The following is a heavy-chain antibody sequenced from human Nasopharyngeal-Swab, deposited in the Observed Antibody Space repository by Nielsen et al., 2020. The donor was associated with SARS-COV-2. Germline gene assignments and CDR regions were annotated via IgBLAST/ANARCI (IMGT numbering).Heavy chain of an antibody. CDR2: INPNNGGT. CDR3: AREGADL. Sequence: ASVKVSCKPSGYTFYAYNMHWVRQAPGQGLEWMGRINPNNGGTNYAQRFQGRVTMTWDTSISTAYMEVTRLTSDDTAMYYCAREGADLWGQGTLVTVSS. V-gene: IGHV1-2*06. J-gene: IGHJ4*02. D-gene: IGHD3-16*01. CDR1: GYTFYAYN.